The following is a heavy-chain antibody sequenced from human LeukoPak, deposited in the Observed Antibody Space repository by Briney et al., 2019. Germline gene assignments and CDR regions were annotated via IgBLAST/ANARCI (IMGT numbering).Heavy chain of an antibody. CDR3: ARESADFWSGSFDP. V-gene: IGHV4-4*07. CDR2: IYTSGST. D-gene: IGHD3-3*01. J-gene: IGHJ5*02. Sequence: PSETLPLTCTVSGGSISSYYWSWIRQPAGKGLEWIGRIYTSGSTNYNPSLKSRVTMSVDTSKNQFSLKLNSVTAADTAVYYCARESADFWSGSFDPWGRGTLVTVSS. CDR1: GGSISSYY.